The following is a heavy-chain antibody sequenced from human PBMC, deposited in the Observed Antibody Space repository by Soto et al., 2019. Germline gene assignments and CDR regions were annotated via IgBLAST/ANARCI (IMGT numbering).Heavy chain of an antibody. V-gene: IGHV3-7*01. CDR3: ARERITIFRVSYYMDV. CDR1: GFTFSSYW. Sequence: GGSLRLSCAASGFTFSSYWMSWVRQAPGKGLEWVANIKQDGSEKYYVDSVKGRFTISRDNAKNSLYLQMNSLRAEDTAVYYCARERITIFRVSYYMDVWGKGTTVTVSS. CDR2: IKQDGSEK. J-gene: IGHJ6*03. D-gene: IGHD3-3*01.